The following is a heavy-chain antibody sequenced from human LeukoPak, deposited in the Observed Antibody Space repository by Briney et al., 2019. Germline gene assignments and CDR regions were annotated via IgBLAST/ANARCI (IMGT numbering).Heavy chain of an antibody. V-gene: IGHV3-30*02. D-gene: IGHD5-18*01. CDR2: IRYDGSNK. CDR3: ASDTAQTDRYYYYYYMDV. J-gene: IGHJ6*03. CDR1: GFTFSSYG. Sequence: GGSLRLSCAASGFTFSSYGMHWVRQAPGKGLEWVAFIRYDGSNKYYAASVKGRFTISRDNSKNTLYLQMNSLRAEDTAVYYCASDTAQTDRYYYYYYMDVWGKGTTVTVSS.